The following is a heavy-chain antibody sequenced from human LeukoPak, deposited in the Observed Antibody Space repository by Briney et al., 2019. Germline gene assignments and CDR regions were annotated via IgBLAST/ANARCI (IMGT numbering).Heavy chain of an antibody. CDR2: ISSSDGII. V-gene: IGHV3-48*03. D-gene: IGHD2-2*01. CDR1: RFTFSSYE. Sequence: GGSLRLSCAASRFTFSSYEMNWVRQAPGKGLEWVSYISSSDGIIYYADSVKGRFTISRDNAKNSLYLQMNSLRAEDTAVYYCARGPCTSCYVGEPFDIWGQGTMVTVSS. J-gene: IGHJ3*02. CDR3: ARGPCTSCYVGEPFDI.